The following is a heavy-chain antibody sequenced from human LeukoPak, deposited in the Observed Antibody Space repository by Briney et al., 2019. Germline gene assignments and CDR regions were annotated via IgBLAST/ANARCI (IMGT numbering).Heavy chain of an antibody. J-gene: IGHJ4*02. V-gene: IGHV1-2*02. D-gene: IGHD6-19*01. Sequence: ASVKVSCKASGYTFTNYGISWVRQAPGQGLEWMGWINPNSGGTNYAQKFQGRVTMTRDTSISTAYMELSRLRSDDTAVYYCARGRVGRQWLVLLWRYWGQGTLVTVSS. CDR1: GYTFTNYG. CDR3: ARGRVGRQWLVLLWRY. CDR2: INPNSGGT.